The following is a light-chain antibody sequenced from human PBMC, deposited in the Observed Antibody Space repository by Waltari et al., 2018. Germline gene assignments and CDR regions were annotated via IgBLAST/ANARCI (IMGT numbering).Light chain of an antibody. CDR1: SSYFPVPQY. V-gene: IGLV2-14*01. Sequence: QSALTQPASVSGSPGQSIPISCPGTSSYFPVPQYFSWYQQHPGRAPKLILYDVIKRPSGVSARFSGSKSADTASLTILGLQAEDEADYYCNSYATANSWVFGGGTKLTVL. J-gene: IGLJ3*02. CDR3: NSYATANSWV. CDR2: DVI.